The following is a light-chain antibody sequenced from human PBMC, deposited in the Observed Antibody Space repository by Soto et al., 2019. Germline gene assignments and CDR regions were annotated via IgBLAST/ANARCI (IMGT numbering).Light chain of an antibody. J-gene: IGKJ5*01. CDR1: QGINSY. CDR2: EAS. V-gene: IGKV1-9*01. Sequence: IQLTQSPSPLHASLGERVTITRRPSQGINSYLAWYQQKPGKVPQLLIYEASILQSGVPSRFSGSGSGTDFTLTISSLQSEDFAVYYCQQYNNWPPITCGKGPRREIK. CDR3: QQYNNWPPIT.